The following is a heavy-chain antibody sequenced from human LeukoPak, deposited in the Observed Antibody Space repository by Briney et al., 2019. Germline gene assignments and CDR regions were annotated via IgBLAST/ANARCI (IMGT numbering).Heavy chain of an antibody. CDR3: AKTYYYGSGSYPIGAFDI. D-gene: IGHD3-10*01. CDR1: GVTFSIYG. J-gene: IGHJ3*02. Sequence: PRRSLRLSPTAPGVTFSIYGARSVRQGPGKGLEWVAVISYDVTNKYYIESARGRFNISRDNSKNTLYLQMNSLRAEDTAVYYCAKTYYYGSGSYPIGAFDIWGQGTMVTVSS. V-gene: IGHV3-30*18. CDR2: ISYDVTNK.